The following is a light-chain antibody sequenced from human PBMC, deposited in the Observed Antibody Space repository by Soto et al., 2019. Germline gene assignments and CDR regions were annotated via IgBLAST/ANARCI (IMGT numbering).Light chain of an antibody. V-gene: IGKV1-5*01. CDR1: QSISYW. CDR2: DAS. CDR3: QQYENYWT. J-gene: IGKJ1*01. Sequence: DTQMTQSPSTLSASVGDRVTITCRASQSISYWLAWYQQKPGKAPKLLIYDASYLESGVPSRFSGSGSGTEFTLTISSLQPDDFATYYCQQYENYWTFGQGTKVEVK.